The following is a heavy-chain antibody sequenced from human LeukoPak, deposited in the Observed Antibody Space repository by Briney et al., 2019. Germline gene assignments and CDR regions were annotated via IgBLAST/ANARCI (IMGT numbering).Heavy chain of an antibody. D-gene: IGHD3-3*01. CDR2: IYTSGST. V-gene: IGHV4-4*07. J-gene: IGHJ3*02. CDR3: ARDRLEWLHMDASDI. Sequence: SETLSLTCTVSGGSISSYYWSWIRQPAGKGLEWVGRIYTSGSTNYNPSLKSRVTMSVDTSKNQFSLKLSSVTAADTAVYYCARDRLEWLHMDASDIWGQGTMVTVSS. CDR1: GGSISSYY.